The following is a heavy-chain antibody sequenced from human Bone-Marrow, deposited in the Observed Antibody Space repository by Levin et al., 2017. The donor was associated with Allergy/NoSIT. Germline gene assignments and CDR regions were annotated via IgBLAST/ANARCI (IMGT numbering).Heavy chain of an antibody. J-gene: IGHJ3*01. D-gene: IGHD2-2*01. CDR1: GGAFNTYV. CDR2: ILPIFGTI. CDR3: AKEGINMVVVPTAMDHDAFDV. Sequence: VASVKVSCKASGGAFNTYVITWLRQAPGQGPEWMGSILPIFGTIKYAEKFQDRITMTADESTSTGYMELRSLTFEDTAVYYCAKEGINMVVVPTAMDHDAFDVWGQGTRVIVSS. V-gene: IGHV1-69*13.